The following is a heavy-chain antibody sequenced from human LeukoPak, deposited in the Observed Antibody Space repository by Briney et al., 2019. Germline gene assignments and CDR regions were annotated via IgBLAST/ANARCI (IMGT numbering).Heavy chain of an antibody. CDR3: ARDRELGY. CDR2: IYYSGST. V-gene: IGHV4-61*01. Sequence: KTSETLSLTCTVSGGSVSSGSYYWSWVRQPPGKGLEWIGYIYYSGSTNYNPSLKSRVTISVDTSKNQFSLKLSSVTAADTAVYYCARDRELGYWGQGALVTVSS. D-gene: IGHD3-10*01. CDR1: GGSVSSGSYY. J-gene: IGHJ4*02.